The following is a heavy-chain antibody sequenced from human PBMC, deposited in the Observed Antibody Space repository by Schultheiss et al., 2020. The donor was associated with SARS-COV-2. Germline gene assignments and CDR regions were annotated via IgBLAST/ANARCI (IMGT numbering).Heavy chain of an antibody. D-gene: IGHD3-16*01. CDR1: GFTFSAHS. Sequence: GESLKISCAASGFTFSAHSMNWVRQAPGKGLEWVAYISATSPIIQYAESVRGRFTISRDNAKNSLYLQMNSLRDEDTAVYYCARDDYGGSNMDVWGQGTTVTVSS. CDR2: ISATSPII. CDR3: ARDDYGGSNMDV. V-gene: IGHV3-48*02. J-gene: IGHJ6*02.